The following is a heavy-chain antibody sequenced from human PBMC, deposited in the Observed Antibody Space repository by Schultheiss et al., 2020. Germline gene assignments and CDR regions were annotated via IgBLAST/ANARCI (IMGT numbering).Heavy chain of an antibody. V-gene: IGHV1-46*03. Sequence: ASVKVSCKASGYTFTGYYMHWVRQAPGQGLEWMGIINPSGGSTSYAQKFQGRVTMTRDTSTSTVYMELSSLRSEDTAVYYCARMMTTVTTFDYWGQGTLVIVFS. D-gene: IGHD4-11*01. CDR3: ARMMTTVTTFDY. J-gene: IGHJ4*02. CDR2: INPSGGST. CDR1: GYTFTGYY.